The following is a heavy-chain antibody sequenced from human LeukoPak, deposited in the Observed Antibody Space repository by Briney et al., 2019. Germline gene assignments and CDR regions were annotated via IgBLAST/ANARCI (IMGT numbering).Heavy chain of an antibody. V-gene: IGHV4-59*08. CDR2: IYSNGVT. D-gene: IGHD2-2*01. CDR1: GGYINNYY. Sequence: PSKTLSLTCTVSGGYINNYYWSWIRQPPGKGLEWLGYIYSNGVTNYNPSLQSRVTISLDTSKNQFFLKLRSVTAADTALYYCARHDDVPVIRHGFDHWGQGTLVTVSS. J-gene: IGHJ4*02. CDR3: ARHDDVPVIRHGFDH.